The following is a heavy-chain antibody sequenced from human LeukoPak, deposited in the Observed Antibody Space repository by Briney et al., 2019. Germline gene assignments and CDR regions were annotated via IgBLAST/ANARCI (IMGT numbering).Heavy chain of an antibody. CDR1: GGSFSGHY. D-gene: IGHD6-13*01. CDR2: IYYSGST. J-gene: IGHJ6*03. V-gene: IGHV4-59*11. Sequence: SETLSLTCAVYGGSFSGHYWSWIRQPPGKGLEWIGYIYYSGSTNYNPSLKSRVTISVDTSKNQFSLKLSSVTAADTAVYYCARAVSWTDYYYYMDVWGKGTTVTVSS. CDR3: ARAVSWTDYYYYMDV.